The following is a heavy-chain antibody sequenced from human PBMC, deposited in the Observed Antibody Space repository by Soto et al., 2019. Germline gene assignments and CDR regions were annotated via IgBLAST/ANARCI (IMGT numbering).Heavy chain of an antibody. Sequence: SETLSLTCTVSGDSISRGGYYWNWIRQHPGKGLEWIAYIYYSGTTYYNPSLKSRVTISIDTSRNQFSLMLTSVTAADTAVYFCARDLRLDSWGPGTLFTVSS. D-gene: IGHD2-21*02. V-gene: IGHV4-31*03. CDR3: ARDLRLDS. J-gene: IGHJ4*02. CDR2: IYYSGTT. CDR1: GDSISRGGYY.